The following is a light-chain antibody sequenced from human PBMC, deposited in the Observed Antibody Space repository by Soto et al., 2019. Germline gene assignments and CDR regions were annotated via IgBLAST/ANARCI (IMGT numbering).Light chain of an antibody. CDR1: QSISSY. V-gene: IGKV1-39*01. CDR3: QQGASLPYT. CDR2: AVS. J-gene: IGKJ2*01. Sequence: DIPMTQFPSSLSASVGDRVTITCRASQSISSYLNWYQQKPGKAPKVLVYAVSSLESGVPSRFSGSASGTDFTLTISSLQPEDFATYYCQQGASLPYTFGPGTKLEIK.